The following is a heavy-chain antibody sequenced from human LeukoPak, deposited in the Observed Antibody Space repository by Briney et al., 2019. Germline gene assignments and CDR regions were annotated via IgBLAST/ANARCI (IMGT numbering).Heavy chain of an antibody. CDR1: GGTFSSYA. D-gene: IGHD2-2*01. Sequence: GSSVKVSCKASGGTFSSYAISWVRQAPGQGLEWMGGIIPIFGTANYAQKFQGRVTITADESTSTAYMELSSLRSEDTAVYYCARDRAGYCSSTSCHPWFDPWGQGTLVTVSS. CDR2: IIPIFGTA. CDR3: ARDRAGYCSSTSCHPWFDP. J-gene: IGHJ5*02. V-gene: IGHV1-69*01.